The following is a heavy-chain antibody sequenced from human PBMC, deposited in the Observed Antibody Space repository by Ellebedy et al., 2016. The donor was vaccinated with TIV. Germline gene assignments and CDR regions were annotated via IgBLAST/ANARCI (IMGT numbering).Heavy chain of an antibody. D-gene: IGHD3-10*01. V-gene: IGHV3-48*04. J-gene: IGHJ5*02. CDR1: GFTFSSYS. CDR2: ISSSSSTI. CDR3: ARDGARGVIDGDWFDP. Sequence: GGSLRLXCAASGFTFSSYSMNWVRQAPGKGLEWVSYISSSSSTIYYADSVKGRFTISRDNAKNSLYLQMNSLRAEDTAVYYCARDGARGVIDGDWFDPWGQGTLVTVSS.